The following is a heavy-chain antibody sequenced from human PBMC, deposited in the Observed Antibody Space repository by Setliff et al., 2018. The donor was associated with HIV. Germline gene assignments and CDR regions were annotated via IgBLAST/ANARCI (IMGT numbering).Heavy chain of an antibody. D-gene: IGHD3-3*01. CDR3: ASSNNFWSGLDY. CDR1: GGSISSSNHY. Sequence: SETLSLTCTVSGGSISSSNHYWAWIRQPPGKGLEWIGTIFYTESAYYSPSLKSRVTMSVTTSKNQFSLRLTSVTAADTAVYYCASSNNFWSGLDYWGQGTLVTVSS. V-gene: IGHV4-39*07. CDR2: IFYTESA. J-gene: IGHJ4*02.